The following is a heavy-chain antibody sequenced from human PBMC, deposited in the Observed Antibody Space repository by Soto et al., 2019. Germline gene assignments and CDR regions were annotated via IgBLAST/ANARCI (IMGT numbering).Heavy chain of an antibody. Sequence: QVQLVESGGGVVQPGRSLRLSCAASGFSFNSNAMHWVRQAPGKGLEWVAVIWHDGSNKYYAESVKGRFTISRDNSKNTVYLQRNSLRAEDTAVYYCARDPAGNCYFCLDYWGQGALVTVSS. J-gene: IGHJ4*02. D-gene: IGHD2-21*02. CDR1: GFSFNSNA. CDR3: ARDPAGNCYFCLDY. V-gene: IGHV3-33*01. CDR2: IWHDGSNK.